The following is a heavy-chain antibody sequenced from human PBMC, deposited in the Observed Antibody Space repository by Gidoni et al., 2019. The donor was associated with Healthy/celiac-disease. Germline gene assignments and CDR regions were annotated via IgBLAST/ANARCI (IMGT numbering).Heavy chain of an antibody. J-gene: IGHJ4*02. Sequence: QVQLQESGPGLVTPSQTLSLTCTVSGGSISRGDYYWSWIRPPPGKGLEWIGYIYYSGSTYYNPARKSRVTISVDTSKNKFSLKLSSVTAAETAVYYCAREAGAARGGTLDYWGQGTLVTVSS. CDR2: IYYSGST. V-gene: IGHV4-30-4*01. D-gene: IGHD2-15*01. CDR1: GGSISRGDYY. CDR3: AREAGAARGGTLDY.